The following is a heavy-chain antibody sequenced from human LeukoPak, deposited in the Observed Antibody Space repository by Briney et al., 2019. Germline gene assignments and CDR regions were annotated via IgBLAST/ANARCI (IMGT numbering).Heavy chain of an antibody. CDR3: ARQRSSGSIINP. Sequence: SETLSLTCTVSGGSISSYYWSRIRQPPGKGLEWIGYIYYSGSTNYNPSLKSRVTISVDTSKNQFSLKLSSVTAADTAVYYCARQRSSGSIINPWGQGTLVTVSS. CDR2: IYYSGST. D-gene: IGHD6-19*01. CDR1: GGSISSYY. V-gene: IGHV4-59*08. J-gene: IGHJ5*02.